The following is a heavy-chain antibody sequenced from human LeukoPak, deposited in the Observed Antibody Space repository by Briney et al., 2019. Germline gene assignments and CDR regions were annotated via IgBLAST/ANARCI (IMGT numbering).Heavy chain of an antibody. V-gene: IGHV4-59*01. J-gene: IGHJ4*02. CDR1: GGSISSYY. Sequence: SETLSLTCTVSGGSISSYYWSWIRQPPGKGLEWIGYIYYSGSTNYNPSLKSRVTISVDTSKNQFSLKLSSVTAADTAVYYCARGAVYDILTGLYYFDYWGQGTLVTVSS. D-gene: IGHD3-9*01. CDR2: IYYSGST. CDR3: ARGAVYDILTGLYYFDY.